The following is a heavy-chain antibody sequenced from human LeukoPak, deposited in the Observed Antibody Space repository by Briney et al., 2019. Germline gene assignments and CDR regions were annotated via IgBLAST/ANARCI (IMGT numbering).Heavy chain of an antibody. D-gene: IGHD6-19*01. Sequence: GASVKVSCKASGYTFTGYYMHWVRQAPGQGLEWMGWINPNSGDTNYAQKFQGRVTMTRDTSSSTAYMELRSLRSDDTAVYYCARGAVAGHWYFDLWGRGTLVTVSS. CDR1: GYTFTGYY. J-gene: IGHJ2*01. CDR3: ARGAVAGHWYFDL. CDR2: INPNSGDT. V-gene: IGHV1-2*02.